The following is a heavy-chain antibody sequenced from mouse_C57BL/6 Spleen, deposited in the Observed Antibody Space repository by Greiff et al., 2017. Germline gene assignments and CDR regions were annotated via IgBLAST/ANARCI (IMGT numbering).Heavy chain of an antibody. CDR1: GFTFSSYA. CDR2: ISDGGSYT. D-gene: IGHD2-3*01. CDR3: AREARLLRYFDV. V-gene: IGHV5-4*01. Sequence: EVKLMESGGGLVKPGGSLKLSCAASGFTFSSYAMSWVRQTPEKRLEWVATISDGGSYTYYPDNVKGRFTISRDNAKNNLYLQMSHLKSEDTAMYYCAREARLLRYFDVWGTGTTVTVSS. J-gene: IGHJ1*03.